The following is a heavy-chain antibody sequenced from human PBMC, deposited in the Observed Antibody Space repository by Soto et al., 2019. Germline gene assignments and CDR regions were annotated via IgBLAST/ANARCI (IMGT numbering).Heavy chain of an antibody. CDR2: IYHSGST. CDR1: GGSSSSGGCS. Sequence: LSLTCAVAGGSSSSGGCSWSWIRQPPGKGLEWIGYIYHSGSTYYNPSLKSRVTISVDRSKNQFSLKLSSVTAADTAVYYCASGLVTTLHYWGQGTLVTVSS. CDR3: ASGLVTTLHY. J-gene: IGHJ4*02. D-gene: IGHD4-17*01. V-gene: IGHV4-30-2*01.